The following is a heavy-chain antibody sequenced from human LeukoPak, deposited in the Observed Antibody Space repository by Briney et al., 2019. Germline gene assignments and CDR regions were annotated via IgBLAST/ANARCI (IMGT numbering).Heavy chain of an antibody. CDR3: ARRRWLQYVDY. V-gene: IGHV4-34*01. CDR2: INNSGST. J-gene: IGHJ4*02. Sequence: PSETLSLTCAVYGGSFSGYYWSWIRQPPGKGLEWIGGINNSGSTNYNPSLKSRVTISVDTFKNQLSLKRISVTAADTAVYYCARRRWLQYVDYWGQGTLVTVSS. CDR1: GGSFSGYY. D-gene: IGHD5-24*01.